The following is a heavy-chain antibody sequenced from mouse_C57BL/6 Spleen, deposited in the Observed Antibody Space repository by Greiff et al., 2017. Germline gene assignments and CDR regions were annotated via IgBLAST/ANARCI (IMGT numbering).Heavy chain of an antibody. J-gene: IGHJ3*01. CDR2: IHPNSGST. CDR3: ARSDYYGSSLGFAY. V-gene: IGHV1-64*01. Sequence: VQLQQPGAELVKPGASVKLSCKASGYTFTSYWMHWVKQRPGQGLEWIGMIHPNSGSTNYNEKFKSKATLTVDKSSSTAYMQLSSLTSEDSAVYYCARSDYYGSSLGFAYWGQGTLVTVSA. CDR1: GYTFTSYW. D-gene: IGHD1-1*01.